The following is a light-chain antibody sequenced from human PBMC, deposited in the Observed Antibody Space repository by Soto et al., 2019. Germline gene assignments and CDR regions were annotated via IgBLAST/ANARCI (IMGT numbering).Light chain of an antibody. Sequence: DIQMTQSPSTLSASVGDRVTITCRASQSLTSCLAWYQQKPGRPPKLLIYDVSILQSGVPSRFSGSESGTDFTLTISSLHTDDFATYYCQQCNGYPFTFGQGTRLDI. CDR1: QSLTSC. CDR3: QQCNGYPFT. J-gene: IGKJ2*01. CDR2: DVS. V-gene: IGKV1-5*01.